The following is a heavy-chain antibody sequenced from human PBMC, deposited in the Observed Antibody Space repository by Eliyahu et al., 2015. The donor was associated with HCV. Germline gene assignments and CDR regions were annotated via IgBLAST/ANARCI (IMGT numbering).Heavy chain of an antibody. Sequence: EVQLVESGGGLVKPGGSLRLSCAASGFTFSNAGXGXVRQAPGKXLEWVGRIKSKTDGGTTDYAAPVKGRFTISRDDSKNTLYLQMNSLKTEDTAVYYCTSDDYGDYFFDPWGQGTLVTVSS. CDR2: IKSKTDGGTT. CDR1: GFTFSNAG. D-gene: IGHD4-17*01. J-gene: IGHJ5*02. CDR3: TSDDYGDYFFDP. V-gene: IGHV3-15*01.